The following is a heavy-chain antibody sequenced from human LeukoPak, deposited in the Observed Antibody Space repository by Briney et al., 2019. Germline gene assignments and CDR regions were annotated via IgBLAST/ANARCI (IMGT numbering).Heavy chain of an antibody. CDR1: GFTFGDYL. CDR2: ISGGTT. J-gene: IGHJ4*02. CDR3: SRGSGWLSVY. D-gene: IGHD6-19*01. Sequence: PGGSLRLSCTASGFTFGDYLMSWFRQAPGKGLEWIGFISGGTTEYAASVKGRSTISRDDSTSIAYLQMNSLTTEDTAVYYWSRGSGWLSVYWGQGTLVTVSS. V-gene: IGHV3-49*03.